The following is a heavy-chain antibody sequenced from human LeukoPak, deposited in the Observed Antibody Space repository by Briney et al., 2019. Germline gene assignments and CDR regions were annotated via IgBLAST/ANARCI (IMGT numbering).Heavy chain of an antibody. CDR3: AADFWSGYYPIY. D-gene: IGHD3-3*01. J-gene: IGHJ4*02. CDR1: GFTFSSYA. V-gene: IGHV3-23*01. CDR2: SGSAGST. Sequence: GGSLRLSCAASGFTFSSYAMSWVRQAPGKGLEWVSGSGSAGSTYYADSVKGRFTISRENSKNTLYLQMNGLRAEDTAVYYCAADFWSGYYPIYWGQGTLVTVSS.